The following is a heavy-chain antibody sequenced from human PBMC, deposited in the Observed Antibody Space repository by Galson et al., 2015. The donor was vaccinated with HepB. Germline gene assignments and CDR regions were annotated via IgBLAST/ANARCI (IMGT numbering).Heavy chain of an antibody. J-gene: IGHJ4*02. CDR3: ARGGGQLWFIYYFDY. D-gene: IGHD5-18*01. V-gene: IGHV3-30-3*01. CDR2: ISYDGSNK. Sequence: SLRLSCAASGFTFSSYAMHWVRQAPGKGLEWVAVISYDGSNKYYADSVKGRFTISRDNSKNTPYLQMNSLRAEDTAVYYCARGGGQLWFIYYFDYWGQGTLVTVSS. CDR1: GFTFSSYA.